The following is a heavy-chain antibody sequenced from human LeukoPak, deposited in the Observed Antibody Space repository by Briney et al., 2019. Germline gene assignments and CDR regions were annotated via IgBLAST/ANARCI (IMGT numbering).Heavy chain of an antibody. Sequence: GGSLRLSCAASGFTFSNAWMSWVRQAPGKGLEWVGRIKSKTDGGTTDYAAPVKGGFTISRDDSKNTLYLQMNSLRTADTAVYYCARDRGEMATIPRDYYYYGMDVWGQGTTVTVSS. J-gene: IGHJ6*02. V-gene: IGHV3-15*01. D-gene: IGHD5-24*01. CDR3: ARDRGEMATIPRDYYYYGMDV. CDR2: IKSKTDGGTT. CDR1: GFTFSNAW.